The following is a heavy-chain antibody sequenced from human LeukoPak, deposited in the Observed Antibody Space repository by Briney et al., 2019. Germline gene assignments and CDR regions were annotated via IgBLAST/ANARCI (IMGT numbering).Heavy chain of an antibody. CDR1: GFTFSNFA. CDR3: AKDITVTEPYYFDY. J-gene: IGHJ4*02. V-gene: IGHV3-23*01. D-gene: IGHD4-17*01. CDR2: ISGSGFT. Sequence: GGSLRLSCAASGFTFSNFAMSWVRQAPGKGLEWVSGISGSGFTSYADSVKGRFTISRDNSKNTLYLQMNSLRAEDTAIYYCAKDITVTEPYYFDYWGQGTLVTVSS.